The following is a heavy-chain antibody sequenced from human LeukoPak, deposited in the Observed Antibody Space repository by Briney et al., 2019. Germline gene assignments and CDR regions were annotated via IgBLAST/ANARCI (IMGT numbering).Heavy chain of an antibody. CDR3: ARGGGLDV. CDR1: GFTFSSYW. CDR2: INHNGNVN. V-gene: IGHV3-7*03. Sequence: PGGSLRLSRAASGFTFSSYWMNWASQAPGKALEWVASINHNGNVNYYVDSVKGRFTISRDNSKNSLYLQMSNLRAEDTAVYFCARGGGLDVSGQGATVTVSS. J-gene: IGHJ6*02.